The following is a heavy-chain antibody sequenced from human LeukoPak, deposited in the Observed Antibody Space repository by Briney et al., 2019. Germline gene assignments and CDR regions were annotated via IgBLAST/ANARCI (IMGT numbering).Heavy chain of an antibody. CDR3: ARGSYDSSGYRNDY. CDR2: IYYSGST. D-gene: IGHD3-22*01. V-gene: IGHV4-59*08. Sequence: SETLSLTCTVSGGSISSYYWSWIRQPPGKGLEWIGYIYYSGSTNYNPSLKSRVTISVDTSKNHFSLKLSSVTAADTAVYYCARGSYDSSGYRNDYWGQGTLVTVSS. CDR1: GGSISSYY. J-gene: IGHJ4*02.